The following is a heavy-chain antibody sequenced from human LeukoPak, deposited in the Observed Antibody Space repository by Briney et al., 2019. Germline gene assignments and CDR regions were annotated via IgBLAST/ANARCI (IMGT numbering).Heavy chain of an antibody. CDR3: ARESLWFGESYDAFDI. D-gene: IGHD3-10*01. J-gene: IGHJ3*02. CDR1: GFTLSDYY. Sequence: RAGSLRLSSAASGFTLSDYYMSWIRQAPGKGLEWVSYISSSGSTIYYADSVKGRFTISRDNAKNSLYLQMNSLRAEDTAVYYCARESLWFGESYDAFDIWGQGTMVTVSS. CDR2: ISSSGSTI. V-gene: IGHV3-11*01.